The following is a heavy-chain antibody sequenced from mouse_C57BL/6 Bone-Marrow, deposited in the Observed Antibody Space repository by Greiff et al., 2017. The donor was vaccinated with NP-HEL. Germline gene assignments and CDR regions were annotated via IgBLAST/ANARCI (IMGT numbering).Heavy chain of an antibody. CDR1: GYTFTSYW. Sequence: VQLQQPGAELVMPGASVKLSCKASGYTFTSYWLHWVKQRPGQGLEWIGEIDPSDSYTNYNQKFKGNSTLTVDKSSSTAYMQLSSLTSEDSAVYYCASYYGSSRYAMDYWGQGTSVTVAS. CDR2: IDPSDSYT. D-gene: IGHD1-1*01. CDR3: ASYYGSSRYAMDY. J-gene: IGHJ4*01. V-gene: IGHV1-69*01.